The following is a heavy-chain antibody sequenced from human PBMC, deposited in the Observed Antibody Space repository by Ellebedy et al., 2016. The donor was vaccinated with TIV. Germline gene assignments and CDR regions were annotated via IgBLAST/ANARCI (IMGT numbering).Heavy chain of an antibody. CDR1: GFIFSDYY. CDR2: ISSSGTPI. J-gene: IGHJ5*02. Sequence: GGSLRLSCAASGFIFSDYYMSWIRQAPGKGLEWISYISSSGTPIYYADSVKGRLTISRDNAKNSLDLQMNSLRADDTAVYYCARDTRFIDQRHNWFDPWGQGAQVTVSS. D-gene: IGHD6-25*01. CDR3: ARDTRFIDQRHNWFDP. V-gene: IGHV3-11*01.